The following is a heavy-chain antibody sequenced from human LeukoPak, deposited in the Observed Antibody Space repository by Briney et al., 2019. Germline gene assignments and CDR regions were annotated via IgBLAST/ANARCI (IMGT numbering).Heavy chain of an antibody. Sequence: SETLSLTCTVSGGSFTTYYWSWIRQPAGRGLEWIGHIDSSGTTNYNPSLKSRVTMSTDPSKNQFSLKLSSVTAADTAVYYCARRSSAAPGSDFGYWGQGTLVTVSS. CDR2: IDSSGTT. D-gene: IGHD6-13*01. J-gene: IGHJ4*02. V-gene: IGHV4-4*07. CDR1: GGSFTTYY. CDR3: ARRSSAAPGSDFGY.